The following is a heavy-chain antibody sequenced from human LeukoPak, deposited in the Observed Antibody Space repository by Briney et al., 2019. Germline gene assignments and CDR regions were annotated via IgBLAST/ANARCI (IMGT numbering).Heavy chain of an antibody. CDR2: INPNSGGT. J-gene: IGHJ4*02. CDR1: GYTFTDYY. D-gene: IGHD3-22*01. Sequence: ASMKVSCKASGYTFTDYYMHWVRQAPGQGLEWMGWINPNSGGTNYAQKFQGRVTMTRDTSISTAFMELSSLRSDDTAVYYCAPTLNYYDSSGYSSPFDYWGQGALVTVSS. CDR3: APTLNYYDSSGYSSPFDY. V-gene: IGHV1-2*02.